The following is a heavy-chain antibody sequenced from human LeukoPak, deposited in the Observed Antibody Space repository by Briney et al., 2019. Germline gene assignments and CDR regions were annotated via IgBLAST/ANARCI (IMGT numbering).Heavy chain of an antibody. CDR3: AKDLGGWYPAEYFQH. CDR1: GLTVSSNY. D-gene: IGHD2-15*01. Sequence: GGSLRLSCAASGLTVSSNYMSWVRQAPGKGLEWVSVIYSGGSTYYADSVKGRFTISRDNSKNTLYLQMNSLRAEDTAVYYCAKDLGGWYPAEYFQHWGQGTLVTVSS. J-gene: IGHJ1*01. V-gene: IGHV3-53*01. CDR2: IYSGGST.